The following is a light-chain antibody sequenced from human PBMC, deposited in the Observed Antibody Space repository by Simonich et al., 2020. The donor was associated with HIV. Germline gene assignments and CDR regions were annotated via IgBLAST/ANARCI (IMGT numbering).Light chain of an antibody. CDR1: SSNIGSYNR. J-gene: IGLJ3*02. V-gene: IGLV2-18*02. Sequence: QSALTQPPSVSGSPGQSVTISCTGTSSNIGSYNRVSWYQQPPGTPPKRIIYEVSNRPAGGPDRFSGSKSGNTASLTISGLQAEDEADYYCCSYAGSSTLVFGGGTKLTVL. CDR2: EVS. CDR3: CSYAGSSTLV.